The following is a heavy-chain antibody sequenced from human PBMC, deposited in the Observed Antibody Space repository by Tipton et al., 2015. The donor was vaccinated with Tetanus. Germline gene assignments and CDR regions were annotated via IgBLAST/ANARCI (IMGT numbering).Heavy chain of an antibody. CDR3: ARRGGRQQMLPKYLDY. CDR1: GGSICNYY. CDR2: ISDSGTT. Sequence: TLSLTCTVSGGSICNYYWTWVRQSPGKAPEWIGYISDSGTTNYNPSLQSRVTIIVDTSRNQFSLKVTSLTAADTAVYYCARRGGRQQMLPKYLDYWGKGTLVTVSS. V-gene: IGHV4-59*01. D-gene: IGHD6-13*01. J-gene: IGHJ4*02.